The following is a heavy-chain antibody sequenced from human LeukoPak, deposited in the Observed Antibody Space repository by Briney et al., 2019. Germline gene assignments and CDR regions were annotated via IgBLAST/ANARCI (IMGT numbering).Heavy chain of an antibody. V-gene: IGHV4-34*01. CDR2: INHSGST. CDR3: ARDRKLTTPSHYYYYYGMDV. CDR1: GGSFSGYY. J-gene: IGHJ6*02. D-gene: IGHD4-11*01. Sequence: SETLSLTCAVYGGSFSGYYWSWIRQPPGKGLEWIGEINHSGSTNYNPSLKSRVTISVDTSKNQFSLKLSSVIAADTAVYYCARDRKLTTPSHYYYYYGMDVWGQGTTVTVSS.